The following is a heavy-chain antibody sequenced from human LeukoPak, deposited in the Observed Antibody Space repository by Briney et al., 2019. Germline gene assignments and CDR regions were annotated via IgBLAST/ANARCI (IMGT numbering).Heavy chain of an antibody. V-gene: IGHV4-61*02. J-gene: IGHJ4*02. Sequence: SQTLSLTCTVSGGSISSGSYYWSWIRQPAGKGLEWIGRIYTSGSTNYNPSLKSRVTISVDTSKNQFSLKLSSVTAADTAAYYCARGVFWSGDYFDYWGQGTLVTVSS. D-gene: IGHD3-3*01. CDR2: IYTSGST. CDR3: ARGVFWSGDYFDY. CDR1: GGSISSGSYY.